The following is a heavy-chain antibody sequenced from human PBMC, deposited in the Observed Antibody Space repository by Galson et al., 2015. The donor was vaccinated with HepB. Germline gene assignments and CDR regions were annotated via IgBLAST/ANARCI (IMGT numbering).Heavy chain of an antibody. D-gene: IGHD3-16*01. V-gene: IGHV3-11*01. CDR3: ARAALGWIDP. CDR1: GFAFSDYY. Sequence: SLRLSCAASGFAFSDYYMSWIRQAPGKGLEWVSYISLDSTTIYYTDSVKGRFTTSRDNAKNSLYLQMNGLRVEDTAVYYCARAALGWIDPWGQGTLVTVSS. J-gene: IGHJ5*02. CDR2: ISLDSTTI.